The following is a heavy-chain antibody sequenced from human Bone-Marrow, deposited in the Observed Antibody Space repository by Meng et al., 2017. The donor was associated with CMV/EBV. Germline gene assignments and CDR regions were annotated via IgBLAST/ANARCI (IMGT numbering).Heavy chain of an antibody. V-gene: IGHV3-7*01. Sequence: GESLKISCAASGFTFSSYWMSWVRQAPGKGLEWVANIKQDGSEKYYVDSVKGRFTISRDNAKNSLYLQMNSLRAEDTAVYYCARSSGYYYTDYWAQGTLVTVSS. CDR1: GFTFSSYW. CDR2: IKQDGSEK. CDR3: ARSSGYYYTDY. D-gene: IGHD3-3*01. J-gene: IGHJ4*02.